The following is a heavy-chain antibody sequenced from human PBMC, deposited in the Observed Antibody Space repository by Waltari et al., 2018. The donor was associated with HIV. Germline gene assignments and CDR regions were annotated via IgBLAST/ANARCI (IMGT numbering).Heavy chain of an antibody. CDR2: IYDGGRT. CDR3: ARRGNDFWSGYYDYGMDV. J-gene: IGHJ6*02. CDR1: GGSISSYS. D-gene: IGHD3-3*01. V-gene: IGHV4-59*08. Sequence: QVQLQESGPGLVKPSETLSLTCTVSGGSISSYSWSWIRQSPGKGLEWVGDIYDGGRTNNNPSLKGRVTISLDTAKNQVSLNLSSVTATDTAIYYCARRGNDFWSGYYDYGMDVWGQGTTVTVSS.